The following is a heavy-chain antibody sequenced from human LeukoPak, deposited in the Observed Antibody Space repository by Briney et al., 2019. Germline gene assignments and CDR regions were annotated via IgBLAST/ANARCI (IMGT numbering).Heavy chain of an antibody. CDR3: AIRSDGAYCGGDCFHLDY. Sequence: SVKVSCKASGYTFTSYGISWVRQAPGQGLEWMGRIIPILNTEEYAQRFQGRVTITADTSTSTVYMDLSSLKSEDTAIYYCAIRSDGAYCGGDCFHLDYWGQGTLVTVSS. CDR1: GYTFTSYG. J-gene: IGHJ4*02. CDR2: IIPILNTE. D-gene: IGHD2-21*02. V-gene: IGHV1-69*04.